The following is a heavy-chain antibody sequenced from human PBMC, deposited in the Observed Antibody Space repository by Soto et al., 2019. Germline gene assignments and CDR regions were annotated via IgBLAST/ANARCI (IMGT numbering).Heavy chain of an antibody. V-gene: IGHV1-69*01. CDR2: IIPILGIT. D-gene: IGHD1-20*01. CDR3: ARDPRSITGTTSSEDFQY. J-gene: IGHJ1*01. CDR1: GGTFSGYA. Sequence: QAHLMQSGAEVKKPGSSVKVSCKASGGTFSGYAISWVRQRPGRGLEWMGGIIPILGITSYAEKFQGRITLAADESTGTAFMDLRSLISEDPAVYYCARDPRSITGTTSSEDFQYWGPGTLVSVSS.